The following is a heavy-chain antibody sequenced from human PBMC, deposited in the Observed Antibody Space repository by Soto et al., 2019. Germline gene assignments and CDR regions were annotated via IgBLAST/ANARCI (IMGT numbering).Heavy chain of an antibody. V-gene: IGHV3-13*04. Sequence: EVQLVESGGALVQPGGSLRLSCAASGFTLSNYDMHWVRQATGKGLEWVSAIGPAGDTYYPGSVKGRFTIPRENAKNSLYLQMISLRAGDTAVYYCARSRGADFDYWGQGTLVTVSS. CDR2: IGPAGDT. D-gene: IGHD3-10*01. CDR1: GFTLSNYD. CDR3: ARSRGADFDY. J-gene: IGHJ4*02.